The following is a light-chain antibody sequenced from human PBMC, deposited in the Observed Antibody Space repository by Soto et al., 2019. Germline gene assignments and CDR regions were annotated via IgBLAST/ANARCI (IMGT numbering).Light chain of an antibody. V-gene: IGKV3-15*01. CDR3: KQYNKWLLRIT. J-gene: IGKJ5*01. CDR2: GAS. Sequence: IRVTRSPATXSVSFSQRPPFTCSVRQSVSSNLAWYQKKTGKANRXLXXGASNRDTRIPARLSGSGSGTEFTLKISRRKSADFAVYYWKQYNKWLLRITFGDGTRLEI. CDR1: QSVSSN.